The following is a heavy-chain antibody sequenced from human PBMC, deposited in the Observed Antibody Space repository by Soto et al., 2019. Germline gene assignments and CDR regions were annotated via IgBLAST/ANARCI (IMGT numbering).Heavy chain of an antibody. J-gene: IGHJ6*02. CDR2: IYYSGST. CDR3: ARHVPYCSDTSHCAYGMDV. D-gene: IGHD2-2*01. V-gene: IGHV4-59*08. Sequence: QVQLQESGPGLVKPSETLSLTCTVSGGSISSYYWSWIRQTPGKGLEWIGYIYYSGSTNYNPSLKSRVTISVDTSKNQFSLKLSSVTAADTAVYYCARHVPYCSDTSHCAYGMDVWGQGTTVTVSS. CDR1: GGSISSYY.